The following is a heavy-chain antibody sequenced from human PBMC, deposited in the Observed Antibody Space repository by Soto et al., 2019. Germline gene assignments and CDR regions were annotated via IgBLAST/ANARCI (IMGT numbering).Heavy chain of an antibody. J-gene: IGHJ4*02. V-gene: IGHV3-30-3*01. D-gene: IGHD3-3*01. Sequence: GGSLRLSCAASGFTFSSYAMHWVRQAPGKGLEWVAVISYDGSNKYYADSVKGRFTISRDNSKNTLYLQMNSLRAEDTAVYYCAREKIYYFDYWGQGTLVTVS. CDR3: AREKIYYFDY. CDR1: GFTFSSYA. CDR2: ISYDGSNK.